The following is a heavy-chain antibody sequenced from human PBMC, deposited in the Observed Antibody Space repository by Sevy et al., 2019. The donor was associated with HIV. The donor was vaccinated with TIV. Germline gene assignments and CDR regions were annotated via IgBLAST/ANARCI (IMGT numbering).Heavy chain of an antibody. J-gene: IGHJ6*02. CDR3: ARDDVLVPAAMVGYYYYGMDV. CDR2: SIPIFGTA. Sequence: ASVKVSCKASGGTFSSYAISWVRQAPGQGLEWMGGSIPIFGTANYARKFQGRVTLTADESTSTAYVELSSLRSEDTAVYYFARDDVLVPAAMVGYYYYGMDVWGQGTTVTVSS. D-gene: IGHD2-2*01. V-gene: IGHV1-69*13. CDR1: GGTFSSYA.